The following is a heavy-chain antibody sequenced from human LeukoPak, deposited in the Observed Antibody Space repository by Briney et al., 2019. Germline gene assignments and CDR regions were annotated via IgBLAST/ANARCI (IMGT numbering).Heavy chain of an antibody. D-gene: IGHD3-22*01. Sequence: GGTLRLSCTASGFTSGDYAMSWVRQAPGKGLEWVAFIKSTANGGPTVYAASVKGRFTISRDDSKSIAYLQMHSLKIEDTAVYYCSTASRSYYDSELDYWGQGTSVTVSS. V-gene: IGHV3-49*04. CDR2: IKSTANGGPT. J-gene: IGHJ4*02. CDR3: STASRSYYDSELDY. CDR1: GFTSGDYA.